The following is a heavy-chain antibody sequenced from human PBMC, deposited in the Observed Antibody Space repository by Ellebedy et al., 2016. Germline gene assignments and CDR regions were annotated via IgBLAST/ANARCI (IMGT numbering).Heavy chain of an antibody. Sequence: SETLSLXXTVSGDSVSSSSYYWVWIRQPPGKGLEWIGNLHFSGSTYYNPSLQNRVTISVDTSKNQFSLKLSSVTAADTAVYFCARAVGYGDLHAFDIWGQGTMVTVSS. CDR1: GDSVSSSSYY. D-gene: IGHD4-17*01. CDR3: ARAVGYGDLHAFDI. CDR2: LHFSGST. J-gene: IGHJ3*02. V-gene: IGHV4-39*07.